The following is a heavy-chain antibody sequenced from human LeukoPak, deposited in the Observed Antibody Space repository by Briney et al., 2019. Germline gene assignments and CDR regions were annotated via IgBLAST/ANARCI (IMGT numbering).Heavy chain of an antibody. CDR1: GGSISGYY. D-gene: IGHD6-13*01. Sequence: PSETLSLTCTVSGGSISGYYWSWIWQPAGQGLEWIGRIYSNGDTRYNPSLKSRVTMSVDTSKNQLSLKLGPVTAADTAVYYCARAAGAAGGQYFDYWGQGTLVTVSS. J-gene: IGHJ4*02. CDR2: IYSNGDT. V-gene: IGHV4-4*07. CDR3: ARAAGAAGGQYFDY.